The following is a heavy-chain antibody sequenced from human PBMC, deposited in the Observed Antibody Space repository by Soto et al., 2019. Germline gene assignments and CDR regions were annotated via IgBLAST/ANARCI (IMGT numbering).Heavy chain of an antibody. D-gene: IGHD4-17*01. CDR3: ARDPYDYGGNRRGVGYYYYYYGMDV. J-gene: IGHJ6*02. CDR2: ISYYGSNK. V-gene: IGHV3-30-3*01. Sequence: PCGSLRLSCAASGFTCSSYAMHWVRQAPGKGLDWVAVISYYGSNKYYADSVKGRVTISIDNSNITLYLQMNSLRVYHTVVYYFARDPYDYGGNRRGVGYYYYYYGMDVWGQGPTVTVSS. CDR1: GFTCSSYA.